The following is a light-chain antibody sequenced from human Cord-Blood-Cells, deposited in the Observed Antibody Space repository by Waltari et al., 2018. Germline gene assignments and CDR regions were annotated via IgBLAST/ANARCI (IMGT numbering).Light chain of an antibody. J-gene: IGKJ4*01. V-gene: IGKV3-11*01. CDR3: QQRSNWPPT. CDR1: QSVSSY. CDR2: DAS. Sequence: ELVLTQSPSTLSLSPGERATLSCRASQSVSSYLAWYHKKPGQAPRLLIYDASNRATGIPARFSGSGSGTDFTLTISSLEPEDFAVYYCQQRSNWPPTFGGGTKVEIK.